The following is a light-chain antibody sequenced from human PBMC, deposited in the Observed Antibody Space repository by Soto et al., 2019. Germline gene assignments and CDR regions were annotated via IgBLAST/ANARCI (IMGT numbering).Light chain of an antibody. CDR1: QSVSSN. CDR2: GAS. Sequence: EIVMTQSPATLSVSPGERATLSCRASQSVSSNLAWYQQKPGQAPRLLIYGASTRATGIPARFSGSGSGTEFTITISSLQSEDFEVYYCQKYNNWPRTLRQGTTV. J-gene: IGKJ1*01. CDR3: QKYNNWPRT. V-gene: IGKV3-15*01.